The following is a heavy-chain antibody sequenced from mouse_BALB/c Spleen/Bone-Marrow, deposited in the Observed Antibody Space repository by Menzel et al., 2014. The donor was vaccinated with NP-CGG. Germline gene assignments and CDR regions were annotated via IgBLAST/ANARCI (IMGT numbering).Heavy chain of an antibody. D-gene: IGHD4-1*02. CDR2: TNPSNGRS. Sequence: QVQLQQSGAELVKPGASVKLSRKAAGYTFTSNWMHWVKQRPGQGLEWIGETNPSNGRSNYNEKFKGKATLTVDKSSSTAYMQLSSLTSEDSAVYYCARSTGTAPYFYAMDYWGQGTSVTVSS. J-gene: IGHJ4*01. V-gene: IGHV1S81*02. CDR1: GYTFTSNW. CDR3: ARSTGTAPYFYAMDY.